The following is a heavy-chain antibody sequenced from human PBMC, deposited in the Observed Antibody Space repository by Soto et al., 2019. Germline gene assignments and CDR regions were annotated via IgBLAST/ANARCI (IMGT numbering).Heavy chain of an antibody. CDR2: ISASGGST. CDR1: GITLSSYA. CDR3: AKGQNSGTYRFYFDY. Sequence: VGSLRLSCAASGITLSSYAMSWVRQAPGKGPEWVSGISASGGSTSYADSVKGRFTISRDNSKNTLYLQMNSLRADDTAVYHCAKGQNSGTYRFYFDYWGQGALVTVSS. V-gene: IGHV3-23*01. D-gene: IGHD1-26*01. J-gene: IGHJ4*02.